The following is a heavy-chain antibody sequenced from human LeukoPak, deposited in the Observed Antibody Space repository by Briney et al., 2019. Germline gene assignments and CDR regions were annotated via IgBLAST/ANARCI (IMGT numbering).Heavy chain of an antibody. V-gene: IGHV4-31*03. CDR3: ARGLWFPNDYGDYVDAFDI. CDR2: IYYSGST. J-gene: IGHJ3*02. Sequence: PSQTLSLTCTVSGGSISSGGYYWSWIRQHPGKGLEWIGYIYYSGSTYYNPSLKSRVTISVDTSRNQFSLKLSSVTAADTAVYYCARGLWFPNDYGDYVDAFDIWGQGTMVTVSS. D-gene: IGHD4-17*01. CDR1: GGSISSGGYY.